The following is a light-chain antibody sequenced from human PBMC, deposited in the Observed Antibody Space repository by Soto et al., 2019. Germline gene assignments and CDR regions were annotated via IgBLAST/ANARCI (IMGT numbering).Light chain of an antibody. Sequence: EIVMTQSPVTLSVSPGEGITLSCRASQSVYSNLAWYQQKPGQAPRLLIYDASARAPDITARFSGSGSGTDFTLTVSRLQSEDFAVYSCQQYTNWPLTFGGGTRVEIK. CDR3: QQYTNWPLT. CDR1: QSVYSN. J-gene: IGKJ4*01. V-gene: IGKV3-15*01. CDR2: DAS.